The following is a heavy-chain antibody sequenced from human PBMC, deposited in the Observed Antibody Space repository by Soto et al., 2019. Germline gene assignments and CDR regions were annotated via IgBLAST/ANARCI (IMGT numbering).Heavy chain of an antibody. V-gene: IGHV1-69*13. D-gene: IGHD6-6*01. Sequence: SVKVSCKSYGGTFSRYAISWVRHVPGQGLEWMGGIIPIFGTANYAQKFQGRVTITADESTRTAYMELSSLRSEDTAVYYCERGRQLALLHYFDYWGQGTLVPVSS. CDR1: GGTFSRYA. CDR3: ERGRQLALLHYFDY. CDR2: IIPIFGTA. J-gene: IGHJ4*02.